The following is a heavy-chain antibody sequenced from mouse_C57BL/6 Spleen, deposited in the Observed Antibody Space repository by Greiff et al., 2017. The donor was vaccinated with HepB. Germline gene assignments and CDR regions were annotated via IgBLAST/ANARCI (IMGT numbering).Heavy chain of an antibody. D-gene: IGHD2-1*01. J-gene: IGHJ3*01. V-gene: IGHV1-62-2*01. CDR1: GYTFTEYT. CDR3: ARHYGNYDAWFAY. Sequence: QVQLKQSGAELVKPGASVKLSCKASGYTFTEYTIHWVKQRSGQGLEWIGWFYPGSGSIKYNEKFKDKATLTADKSSSTVYMELSRLTSEDSAVYFCARHYGNYDAWFAYWGQGTLVTVSA. CDR2: FYPGSGSI.